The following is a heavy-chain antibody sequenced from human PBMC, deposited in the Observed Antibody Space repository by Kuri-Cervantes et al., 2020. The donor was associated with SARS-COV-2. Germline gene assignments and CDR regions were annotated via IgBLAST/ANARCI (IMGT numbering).Heavy chain of an antibody. CDR1: GFTFSSYA. V-gene: IGHV3-30*07. CDR3: AKGRIKNQVLDY. J-gene: IGHJ4*02. CDR2: ISYDRSNK. Sequence: GESLKISCAASGFTFSSYALYWVRQAPGKGLEWVAVISYDRSNKYYADSVKGRFTISRDNSKNTLYLQMNSLRAEDTAVYYCAKGRIKNQVLDYWGQGTLVTVSS. D-gene: IGHD1-14*01.